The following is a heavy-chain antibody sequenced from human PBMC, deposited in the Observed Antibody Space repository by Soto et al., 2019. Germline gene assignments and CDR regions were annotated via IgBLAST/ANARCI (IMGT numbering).Heavy chain of an antibody. CDR3: AREYYYTMDV. CDR2: IDSSTKYT. Sequence: QVQLVESGGGLVRPGGSLRLSCEASGFTFRDYYMTWFRQAPGKGLEWLSYIDSSTKYTNYADSVKGRFTISRDNAKNSLYLQMNRLRADDTAVYYCAREYYYTMDVWGQGTMVTGSS. J-gene: IGHJ6*02. V-gene: IGHV3-11*05. CDR1: GFTFRDYY.